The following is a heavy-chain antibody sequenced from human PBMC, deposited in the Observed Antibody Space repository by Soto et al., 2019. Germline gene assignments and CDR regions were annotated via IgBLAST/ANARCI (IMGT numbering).Heavy chain of an antibody. Sequence: PVGSLRLSCAASGFTFSSYGMHWVRQAPGKGLEWVAVIWYDGSNKYYADSVKGRFTISRDNSKNTLYLQMNSLRAEDTAVYYCARDSSNYSSYYYGMDVWGQGTTVTVSS. CDR2: IWYDGSNK. CDR1: GFTFSSYG. CDR3: ARDSSNYSSYYYGMDV. J-gene: IGHJ6*02. V-gene: IGHV3-33*08. D-gene: IGHD4-4*01.